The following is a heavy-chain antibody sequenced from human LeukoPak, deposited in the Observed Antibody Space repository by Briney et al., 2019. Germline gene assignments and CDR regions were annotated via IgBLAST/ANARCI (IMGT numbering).Heavy chain of an antibody. Sequence: PGGSLRLSCAASGFTFSSYAMSWVRQAPGKGLEWVALIKGKTDGGTTDYAAPVKGRFIISRDDSKNTLYLQMDSLQTEDTAVYYCTTHYPDSGSYNYWGQGTLVTVSS. D-gene: IGHD1-26*01. V-gene: IGHV3-15*01. CDR2: IKGKTDGGTT. CDR3: TTHYPDSGSYNY. CDR1: GFTFSSYA. J-gene: IGHJ4*02.